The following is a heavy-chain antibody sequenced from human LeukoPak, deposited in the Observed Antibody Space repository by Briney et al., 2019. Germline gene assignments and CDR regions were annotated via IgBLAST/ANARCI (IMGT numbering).Heavy chain of an antibody. CDR3: AVERIRDSSGYAIDY. V-gene: IGHV1-69*06. CDR2: IIPIFGTA. CDR1: GYTFTSYY. D-gene: IGHD3-22*01. Sequence: GASVKVSCKASGYTFTSYYIHWVRQAPGQGLEWMGGIIPIFGTANYAQKFQGRVTITADKSTSTAYMELSSLRSEDTAVYYCAVERIRDSSGYAIDYWGQGTLVTVSS. J-gene: IGHJ4*02.